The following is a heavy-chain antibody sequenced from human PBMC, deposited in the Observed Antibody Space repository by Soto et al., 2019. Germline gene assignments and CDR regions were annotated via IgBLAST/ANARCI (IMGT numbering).Heavy chain of an antibody. J-gene: IGHJ4*02. V-gene: IGHV4-39*01. CDR1: GGSISSSSYY. D-gene: IGHD2-2*01. Sequence: QLQLQESGPGLVKPSETLSLTCTVSGGSISSSSYYWGWIRQPPGKGLEWIGSIYYSGSTYYNPSLKRRVXXXVXSSKNQFSLKLSSVTAADTAVYYCARGRTSGTLFDYWGQGTLVTVSS. CDR2: IYYSGST. CDR3: ARGRTSGTLFDY.